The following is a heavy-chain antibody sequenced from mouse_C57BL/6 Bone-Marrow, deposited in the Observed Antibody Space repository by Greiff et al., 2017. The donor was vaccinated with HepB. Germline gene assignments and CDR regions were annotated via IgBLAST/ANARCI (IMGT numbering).Heavy chain of an antibody. V-gene: IGHV1-5*01. Sequence: EVQLQQSGTVLARPGASVKMSCKTSGYTFTSYWMHWVKQRPGQGLEWIGAIYPGNSDTSYNQKFKGKAKLTAVTPASTAYMELSSLTNEDSAVYYCARERAYYYGSNDYWGQGTTLTVSS. CDR1: GYTFTSYW. J-gene: IGHJ2*01. D-gene: IGHD1-1*01. CDR3: ARERAYYYGSNDY. CDR2: IYPGNSDT.